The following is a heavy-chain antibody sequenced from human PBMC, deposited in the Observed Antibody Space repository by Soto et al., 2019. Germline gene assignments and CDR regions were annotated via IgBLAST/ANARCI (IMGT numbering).Heavy chain of an antibody. D-gene: IGHD2-15*01. CDR1: GFTFSTYS. CDR3: ARDRGCSGGICYRDLGY. Sequence: EVQLVESGGGLVQPGGSLRLSCAASGFTFSTYSMRWVRQAPWKGLEWVSYISSTSNTIYYTDSVKGRFTISRDNAKNSLYLHMNSLSAEDTAVYYCARDRGCSGGICYRDLGYWGQGTLVTVSS. V-gene: IGHV3-48*01. J-gene: IGHJ4*02. CDR2: ISSTSNTI.